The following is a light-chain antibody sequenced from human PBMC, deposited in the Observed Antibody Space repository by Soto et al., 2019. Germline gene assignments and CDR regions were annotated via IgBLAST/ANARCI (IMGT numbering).Light chain of an antibody. CDR1: SSNIGAGYN. CDR3: QSYDISLSGVV. CDR2: GNR. Sequence: QSVLTQPPSVSGAPGQRVTISCTGSSSNIGAGYNVHWYQHLPGTAPKVLIYGNRHRPSGVPDRFSGSKSGTSASLASTGLQAGDEADYDCQSYDISLSGVVFGGGTKLTVL. J-gene: IGLJ2*01. V-gene: IGLV1-40*01.